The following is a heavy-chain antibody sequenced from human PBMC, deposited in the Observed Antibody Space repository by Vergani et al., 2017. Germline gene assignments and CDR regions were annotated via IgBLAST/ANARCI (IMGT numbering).Heavy chain of an antibody. Sequence: QVQLVQSGAEVKKPGASVKVSCKASGYTFTGYYMHWVRQAPGQGLEWMGRIIPILGIANYAQKFQGRVTITADKSTSTAYMELSSLRSEDTAVYYGARDQSLTRVRYYYYGMDGWGQGTTVTVSS. V-gene: IGHV1-69*09. CDR3: ARDQSLTRVRYYYYGMDG. J-gene: IGHJ6*02. CDR1: GYTFTGYY. CDR2: IIPILGIA. D-gene: IGHD3-10*01.